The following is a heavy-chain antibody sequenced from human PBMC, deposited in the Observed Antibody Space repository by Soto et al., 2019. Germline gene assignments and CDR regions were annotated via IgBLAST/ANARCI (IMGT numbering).Heavy chain of an antibody. J-gene: IGHJ4*02. D-gene: IGHD1-26*01. V-gene: IGHV2-5*02. CDR1: GFSLPTDRVG. CDR3: AHAYGGRSLY. Sequence: QITLKESGPTLVKPTQTLTLTCTFSGFSLPTDRVGVGWIRQPPGKALEWLAVIYWDDSKTYRPSLKSRLTTPKDTPKNQVALTMTDMDPVDTATYYCAHAYGGRSLYWGQGTLVTVSS. CDR2: IYWDDSK.